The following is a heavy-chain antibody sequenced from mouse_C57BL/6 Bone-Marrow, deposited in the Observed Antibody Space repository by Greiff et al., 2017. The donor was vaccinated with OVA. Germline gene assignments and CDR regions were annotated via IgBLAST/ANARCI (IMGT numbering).Heavy chain of an antibody. CDR1: GFNIKDDY. D-gene: IGHD1-1*01. Sequence: VQLQQSGAELVRPGASVKLSCTASGFNIKDDYMHWVKQRPEQGLEWIGWIDPENGDTEYASKFQGKATITADTSSNTADLQLSSLTSEDTAVKYCTTDYYGSRGYAMDYWGQGTSVTVSS. CDR2: IDPENGDT. CDR3: TTDYYGSRGYAMDY. V-gene: IGHV14-4*01. J-gene: IGHJ4*01.